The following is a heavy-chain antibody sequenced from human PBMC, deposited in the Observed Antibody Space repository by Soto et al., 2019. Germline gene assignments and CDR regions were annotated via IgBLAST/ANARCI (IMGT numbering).Heavy chain of an antibody. J-gene: IGHJ3*02. CDR1: GFTFSSYA. CDR3: ARDKIRTTVMGVSAFDI. V-gene: IGHV3-23*01. CDR2: ISGSGGST. Sequence: PGGSLRLSCAASGFTFSSYAMSWVRQAPGKGLEWVSAISGSGGSTYYADSVKGRFTISRDNSKNTLYLQMNSLRAEDTAVYYCARDKIRTTVMGVSAFDIWGQGTMVTVSS. D-gene: IGHD4-17*01.